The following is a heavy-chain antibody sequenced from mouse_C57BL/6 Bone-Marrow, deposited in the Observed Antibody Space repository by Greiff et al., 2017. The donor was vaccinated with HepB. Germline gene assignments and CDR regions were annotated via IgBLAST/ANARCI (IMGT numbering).Heavy chain of an antibody. Sequence: VQLMESGPGLVQPSQSLSITCTVSGFSLTSYGVHWVRQSPGKGLEWLGVIWSGGSTDYNAAFISRLSISKDNSKSQVFFKMNSLQADDTAIYYCARRGLYYGYDGVYWYFDVWGTGTTVTVSS. CDR3: ARRGLYYGYDGVYWYFDV. CDR2: IWSGGST. V-gene: IGHV2-2*01. CDR1: GFSLTSYG. J-gene: IGHJ1*03. D-gene: IGHD2-2*01.